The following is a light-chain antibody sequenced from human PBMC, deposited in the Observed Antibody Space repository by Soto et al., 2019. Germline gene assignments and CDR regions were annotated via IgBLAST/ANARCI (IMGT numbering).Light chain of an antibody. CDR3: TQRSTWTWT. Sequence: EIVLTQSPATLSLSPGARATLSCRAGQSVSSYLAWYQQKPGQAPRLLIYDASNRTTGIPARFSGSGSGTAFTLTISSLEPDDFAVYYCTQRSTWTWTRGQGTKVEIK. CDR2: DAS. CDR1: QSVSSY. V-gene: IGKV3-11*01. J-gene: IGKJ1*01.